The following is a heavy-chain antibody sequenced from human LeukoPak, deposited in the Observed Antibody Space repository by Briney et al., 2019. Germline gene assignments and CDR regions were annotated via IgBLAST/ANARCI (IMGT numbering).Heavy chain of an antibody. D-gene: IGHD3-22*01. CDR1: GFTFTRYD. CDR3: ARGDTSGASFDY. V-gene: IGHV3-13*01. CDR2: IGTADDT. J-gene: IGHJ4*02. Sequence: GGSLRLSCAASGFTFTRYDMHWVRQRVGKGLQWVSGIGTADDTYYPVSVEGRFTISRENAKNSLYLQMNSLRAGDTAVYYCARGDTSGASFDYWGQGTLVTVSS.